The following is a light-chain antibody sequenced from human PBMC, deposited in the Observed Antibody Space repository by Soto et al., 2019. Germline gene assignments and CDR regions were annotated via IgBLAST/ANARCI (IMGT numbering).Light chain of an antibody. V-gene: IGKV3-11*01. CDR2: DAS. Sequence: IVLTQSPATLSLSPWERATLSCRASQSVSSYLAWYQQKPGQAPRLLIYDASNRATGIPARFSGSGSGTDFTLTISSLEPEDFAVYYCQQRSNRITFGQGTRLEIK. CDR3: QQRSNRIT. CDR1: QSVSSY. J-gene: IGKJ5*01.